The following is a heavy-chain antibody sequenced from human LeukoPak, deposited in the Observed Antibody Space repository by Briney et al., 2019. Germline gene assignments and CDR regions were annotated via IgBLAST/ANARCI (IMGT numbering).Heavy chain of an antibody. J-gene: IGHJ4*02. Sequence: ASVKVSCKASGYTFTSYYMHWVRQAPGQGLEWMGIINPSGGSTSYAQKFQGRVTMTRDTSASTAYMELSSLRSEDTAVYYCASYDILTGYYNYWGQGTLVTVSS. CDR3: ASYDILTGYYNY. CDR2: INPSGGST. CDR1: GYTFTSYY. V-gene: IGHV1-46*01. D-gene: IGHD3-9*01.